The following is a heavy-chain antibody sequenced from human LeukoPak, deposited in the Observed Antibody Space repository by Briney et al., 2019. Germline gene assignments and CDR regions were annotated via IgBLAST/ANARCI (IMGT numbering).Heavy chain of an antibody. D-gene: IGHD6-6*01. CDR1: GFTFSSYA. J-gene: IGHJ4*02. Sequence: GGSLRLSCAASGFTFSSYAMHWVRQAPGKGLEWVAVISYDGSNKYYADSVKGRFTISRDNSKNTLCLQMNSLRAEDTAVYYCAGSEQLVRLFDYWGQGTLVTVSS. V-gene: IGHV3-30*04. CDR3: AGSEQLVRLFDY. CDR2: ISYDGSNK.